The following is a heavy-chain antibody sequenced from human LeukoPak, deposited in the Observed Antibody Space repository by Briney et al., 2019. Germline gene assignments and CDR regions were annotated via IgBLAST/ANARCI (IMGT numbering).Heavy chain of an antibody. CDR2: IYYSGRT. V-gene: IGHV4-39*01. CDR3: ARHNYSSGWPHPFDY. CDR1: GGSISSSSYY. D-gene: IGHD6-19*01. J-gene: IGHJ4*02. Sequence: SETLSLTCTVSGGSISSSSYYWGWIRQPPGKGLEWIGSIYYSGRTDYNPSLKSRVTISVDTSKNQFSRKLSSVTAADTAVYYCARHNYSSGWPHPFDYWGQGTLVTVSS.